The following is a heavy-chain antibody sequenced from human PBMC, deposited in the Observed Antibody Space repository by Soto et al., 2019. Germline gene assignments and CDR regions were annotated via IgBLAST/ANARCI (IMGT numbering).Heavy chain of an antibody. J-gene: IGHJ5*02. CDR1: GGSISSYY. CDR2: IYYSGST. Sequence: SETLSLTCTVSGGSISSYYWSWIRQPPGKGLEWIGYIYYSGSTNYNPSLKSQVTISVDTSKNQFSLKLSSVTAADTAVYYCARSGSWNWFDPWGQGTLVTVSS. V-gene: IGHV4-59*08. D-gene: IGHD1-26*01. CDR3: ARSGSWNWFDP.